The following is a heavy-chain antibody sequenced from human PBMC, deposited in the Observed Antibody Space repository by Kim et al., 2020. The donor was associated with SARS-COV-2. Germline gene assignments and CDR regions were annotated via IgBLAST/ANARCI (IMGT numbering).Heavy chain of an antibody. V-gene: IGHV3-74*01. Sequence: GGSLRLSCAASGFTFNSYWMQWVRQAPGKGLVWVSRINSEGSSTRYADSVKGRFTISRDNAKNTLYLQMSSLRAEDTAVYYCARDPTYCSGGSCYSNGFDPWGQGTLVTVSS. J-gene: IGHJ5*02. CDR3: ARDPTYCSGGSCYSNGFDP. D-gene: IGHD2-15*01. CDR2: INSEGSST. CDR1: GFTFNSYW.